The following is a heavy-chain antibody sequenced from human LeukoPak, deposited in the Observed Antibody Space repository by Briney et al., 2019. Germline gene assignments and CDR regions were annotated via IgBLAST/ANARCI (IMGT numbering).Heavy chain of an antibody. CDR1: GASISNSDFY. CDR2: LYYGGSP. J-gene: IGHJ5*02. CDR3: ARVNDCSGSSCFSRWFDP. V-gene: IGHV4-39*07. Sequence: KPSETLSLTCTVSGASISNSDFYWGWIRQPPGKGLEWIGSLYYGGSPLYTASLTSRVSMSVETSKNQFSLRLSSVTAADTAVYYCARVNDCSGSSCFSRWFDPWGQGTLITVSS. D-gene: IGHD2-15*01.